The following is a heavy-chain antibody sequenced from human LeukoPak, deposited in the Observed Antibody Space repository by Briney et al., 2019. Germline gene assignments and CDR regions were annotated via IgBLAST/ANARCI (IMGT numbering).Heavy chain of an antibody. CDR2: INHSGST. V-gene: IGHV4-34*01. D-gene: IGHD3-10*01. J-gene: IGHJ4*02. Sequence: GSLRLSCAASGFSFSNYWMNWVRQVPGKGLEWIGEINHSGSTNYNPSLKSRVTISVDTSKNQFSLKLSSVTAADTAVYYCARVRPRSYYGSGSYVDYWGQGTLVTVSS. CDR1: GFSFSNYW. CDR3: ARVRPRSYYGSGSYVDY.